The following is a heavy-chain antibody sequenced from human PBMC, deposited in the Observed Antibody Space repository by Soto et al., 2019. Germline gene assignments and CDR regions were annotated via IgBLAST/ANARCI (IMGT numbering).Heavy chain of an antibody. V-gene: IGHV2-5*02. CDR2: IYWDDDK. CDR3: VHSHVLRWSGFDS. Sequence: QITLKESGPTLVEPTQTLTLTCTFSELSLSTSGVGVGWIRQPPGKALEWLALIYWDDDKRYSPSLKSRLTITTVTAHTQVVLTIPNMDPVDTATYYCVHSHVLRWSGFDSWGQGTLVTVPS. D-gene: IGHD6-13*01. CDR1: ELSLSTSGVG. J-gene: IGHJ4*02.